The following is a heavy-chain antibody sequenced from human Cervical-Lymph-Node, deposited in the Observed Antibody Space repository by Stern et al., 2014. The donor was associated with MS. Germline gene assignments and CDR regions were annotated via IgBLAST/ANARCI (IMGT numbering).Heavy chain of an antibody. V-gene: IGHV1-46*01. J-gene: IGHJ6*02. D-gene: IGHD3-10*01. CDR2: INPSGGST. Sequence: QVQLVQSGAEVKKPGASVKVSCKASGYTFTSYYMHWVRQAPGQGLEWMGIINPSGGSTSYAQKFQGRVTMTRDTSTSTVYMELSSLRSEDTAVYYCARDWAVMVRGATRRGMDVWGQGTTVTVSS. CDR1: GYTFTSYY. CDR3: ARDWAVMVRGATRRGMDV.